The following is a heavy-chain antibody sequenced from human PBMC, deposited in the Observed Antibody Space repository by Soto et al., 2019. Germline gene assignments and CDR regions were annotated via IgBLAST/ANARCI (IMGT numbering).Heavy chain of an antibody. CDR1: GQSFSGHS. CDR2: INESGST. Sequence: QVQLQQWGAGLVKPSETLSLSCAVYGQSFSGHSWAWIRQPTGKGLDWIGEINESGSTYYNPSLRSRVTISTDTSMNQFSLKLSSVSAADTAAYFCARGSGIVALPGELEDVKYDYWGQGTLVNVSS. CDR3: ARGSGIVALPGELEDVKYDY. J-gene: IGHJ4*02. V-gene: IGHV4-34*01. D-gene: IGHD1-1*01.